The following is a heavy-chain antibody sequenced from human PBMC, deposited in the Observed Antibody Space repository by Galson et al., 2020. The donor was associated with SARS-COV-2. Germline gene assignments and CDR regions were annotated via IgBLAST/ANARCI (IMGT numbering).Heavy chain of an antibody. D-gene: IGHD3-22*01. CDR1: GFTFKNYW. V-gene: IGHV3-7*01. CDR3: ARDRDSSDY. Sequence: GGSLRLSCAASGFTFKNYWMSWVRQAPGKGLEWVANIKHDGSEKYHVDSVKGRFTISRDNARNSVYLQMNSLRGEDTAVYYCARDRDSSDYWGQGTLVTVSS. CDR2: IKHDGSEK. J-gene: IGHJ4*02.